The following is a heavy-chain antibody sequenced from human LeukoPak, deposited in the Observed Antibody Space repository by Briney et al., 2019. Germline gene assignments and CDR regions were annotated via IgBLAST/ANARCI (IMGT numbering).Heavy chain of an antibody. V-gene: IGHV1-2*02. CDR2: INPNSGGT. CDR3: ASNSIPVAGPGFDP. D-gene: IGHD6-19*01. CDR1: GYTFTGYY. Sequence: GASVKVSCKASGYTFTGYYMHWVRQAPGQGLEWMGWINPNSGGTKYAQKFQGRVTMTRDTSITTAYMELSSLRSDDTAVYYCASNSIPVAGPGFDPWGQGTLVTVSS. J-gene: IGHJ5*02.